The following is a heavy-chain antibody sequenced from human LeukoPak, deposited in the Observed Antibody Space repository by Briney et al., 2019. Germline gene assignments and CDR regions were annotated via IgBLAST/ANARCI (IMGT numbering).Heavy chain of an antibody. V-gene: IGHV4-39*07. CDR1: GGSISSTTYH. CDR2: IYYSGST. CDR3: ARTRYSSGWYVYYFDY. Sequence: PSETLSLTCTVSGGSISSTTYHWGWMRQPPRKGLEWIGSIYYSGSTYYNSSLKSRVTISVATSKNQFSLKLSSVTAADTAVYYCARTRYSSGWYVYYFDYWGQGTLVTVSS. J-gene: IGHJ4*02. D-gene: IGHD6-19*01.